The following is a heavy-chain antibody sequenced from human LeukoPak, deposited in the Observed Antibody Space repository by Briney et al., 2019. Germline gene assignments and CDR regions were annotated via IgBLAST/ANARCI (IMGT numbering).Heavy chain of an antibody. CDR1: GGSISSYY. CDR3: ARASNSGWYVGYYYYMDV. J-gene: IGHJ6*03. V-gene: IGHV4-4*07. Sequence: SETLSLTCTVSGGSISSYYWSWIRQPAGKGLEWIGRIYTSGSTNYNPSLKSRVTMSVDTSKNQFSLKLSSVTAADTAVYYCARASNSGWYVGYYYYMDVWGKGTTVTISS. CDR2: IYTSGST. D-gene: IGHD6-19*01.